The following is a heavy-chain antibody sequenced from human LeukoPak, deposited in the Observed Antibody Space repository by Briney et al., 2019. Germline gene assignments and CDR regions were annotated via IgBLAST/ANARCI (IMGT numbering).Heavy chain of an antibody. D-gene: IGHD4-23*01. CDR2: IGIAGDT. CDR1: GFISSSYD. CDR3: ARGRWRRDGAFDI. J-gene: IGHJ3*02. Sequence: PGGSLRLSCAASGFISSSYDMHWVRQATGKGLEWVSGIGIAGDTYYLGSVKGRFTISRENAKNSLYLQMNSLRAGDTAVYYCARGRWRRDGAFDIWGQGTMVTVSS. V-gene: IGHV3-13*01.